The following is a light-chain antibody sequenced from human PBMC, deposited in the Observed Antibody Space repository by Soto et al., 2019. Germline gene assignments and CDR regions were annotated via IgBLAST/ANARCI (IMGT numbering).Light chain of an antibody. CDR2: AAS. V-gene: IGKV3-20*01. CDR3: QQFGSSSYT. J-gene: IGKJ2*01. Sequence: EIVLTQSPGALSLSPGERATLSCRASQSVSSSYLAWYQQKPGQAPRLLIYAASSRATGIPDRFSGSGSGTDITLTISRLEPEDFAVYYCQQFGSSSYTFGQGTKLEIK. CDR1: QSVSSSY.